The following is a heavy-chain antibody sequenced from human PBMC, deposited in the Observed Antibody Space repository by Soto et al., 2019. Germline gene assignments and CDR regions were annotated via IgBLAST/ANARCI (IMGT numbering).Heavy chain of an antibody. CDR2: IDWDDDK. D-gene: IGHD3-22*01. J-gene: IGHJ5*02. Sequence: SGPTLVNPTQTLTLTCTFSGFSLSTSGMCVSWIRQPPGKALEWLARIDWDDDKYYSTSLKTRLTISKDTSKNQVVLTMTNMDPVDTATYYCARIVVDSSGYYLDPTNWFDPWGQGTLVTVSS. CDR1: GFSLSTSGMC. CDR3: ARIVVDSSGYYLDPTNWFDP. V-gene: IGHV2-70*11.